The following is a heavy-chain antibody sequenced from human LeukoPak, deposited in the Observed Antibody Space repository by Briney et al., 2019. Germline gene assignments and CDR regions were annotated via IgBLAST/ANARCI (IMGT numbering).Heavy chain of an antibody. D-gene: IGHD1-26*01. CDR3: ATGDFLSGSYYAFDP. J-gene: IGHJ5*02. Sequence: ASVKVSCTASGYTFTGYYMHWVRQAPGQGLEWMGWINPNSGGTNYAQKFQGRVTMTRDTSISTAYMELSRLRSDDTAVYYCATGDFLSGSYYAFDPWGQGTLVTVSS. CDR2: INPNSGGT. CDR1: GYTFTGYY. V-gene: IGHV1-2*02.